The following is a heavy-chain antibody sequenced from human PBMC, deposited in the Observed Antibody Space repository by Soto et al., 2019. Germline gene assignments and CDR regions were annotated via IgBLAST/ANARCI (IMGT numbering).Heavy chain of an antibody. CDR3: ARLGDHHQPLAP. D-gene: IGHD2-2*01. CDR2: IYYGGTT. V-gene: IGHV4-59*08. J-gene: IGHJ5*02. Sequence: SETLSLTCTVSGGSISPYYWTWIRQPPGKGLEWIGYIYYGGTTSYNPSLKSRVTISLETSKSQISLRLSSVTAADTAIYFCARLGDHHQPLAPRGPGTSVPVSS. CDR1: GGSISPYY.